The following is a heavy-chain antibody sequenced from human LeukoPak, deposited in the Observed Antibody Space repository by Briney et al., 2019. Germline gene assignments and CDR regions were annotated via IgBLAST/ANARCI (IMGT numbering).Heavy chain of an antibody. CDR2: ISASGAST. CDR3: AKEGPTTSCYDY. CDR1: GFTFRIYA. V-gene: IGHV3-23*01. D-gene: IGHD2-2*01. Sequence: GGSLRLSCAASGFTFRIYAMSWVRQAPGKGLEWVSAISASGASTYYADSVKGRFTISRDNSKNTLYLQMSSLRAEDTALYYCAKEGPTTSCYDYWGRGTLVTVSS. J-gene: IGHJ4*02.